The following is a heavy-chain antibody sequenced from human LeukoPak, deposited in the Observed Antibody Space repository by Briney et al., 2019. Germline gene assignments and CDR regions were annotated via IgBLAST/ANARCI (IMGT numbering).Heavy chain of an antibody. CDR1: GGTFSSYA. Sequence: GASVKVSCKASGGTFSSYAISWVRQAPGQGLEWMGGIIPIFGTANYAQKFQGRVTITTDASTSTAYMELSSLRSEDTAVYYCARKGVNWNWFDPWGQGTLVTVSS. J-gene: IGHJ5*02. V-gene: IGHV1-69*05. CDR2: IIPIFGTA. D-gene: IGHD1-20*01. CDR3: ARKGVNWNWFDP.